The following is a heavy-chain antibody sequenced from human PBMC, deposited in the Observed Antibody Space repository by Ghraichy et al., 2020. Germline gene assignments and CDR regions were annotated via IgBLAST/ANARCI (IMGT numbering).Heavy chain of an antibody. Sequence: GSLRLSCAASGFTFSTYWMSWVRQAPGRGLERVADIKHDGSVKYYVDSVKGRFTVSRDNAKNLLFLQMNSLRAEDTAVYYCAGEPRTLGYWGQGTLVTVSS. V-gene: IGHV3-7*01. CDR1: GFTFSTYW. CDR2: IKHDGSVK. CDR3: AGEPRTLGY. J-gene: IGHJ4*02. D-gene: IGHD1-14*01.